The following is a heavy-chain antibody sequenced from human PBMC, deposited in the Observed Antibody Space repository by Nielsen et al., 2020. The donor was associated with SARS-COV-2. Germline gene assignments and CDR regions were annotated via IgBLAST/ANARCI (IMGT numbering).Heavy chain of an antibody. V-gene: IGHV1-18*01. CDR3: ARGAGVTKRNSNWFDP. Sequence: ASVKVSCKASGYTFTSYGISWVRQAPGQGLEWMGWISAYNGNTNYAQKLQGRVTMTTDTSTSTAYMELRSLRSDDTAVYYCARGAGVTKRNSNWFDPWGQGTLVTVSS. J-gene: IGHJ5*02. CDR2: ISAYNGNT. D-gene: IGHD5-18*01. CDR1: GYTFTSYG.